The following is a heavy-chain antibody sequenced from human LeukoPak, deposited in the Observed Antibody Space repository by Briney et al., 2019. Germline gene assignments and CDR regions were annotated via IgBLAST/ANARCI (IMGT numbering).Heavy chain of an antibody. V-gene: IGHV3-7*01. J-gene: IGHJ5*02. CDR2: IKQDGSDK. D-gene: IGHD6-13*01. Sequence: GGSLRLSCAVSGFTFSSYWMSWVRQAPGKGLEWVANIKQDGSDKFYVDSVKGRFTVSRDNAKNSLYLQMNSLRVEDTAVYYCARSAAAAARGDWFDPWGQGTLVTVSS. CDR3: ARSAAAAARGDWFDP. CDR1: GFTFSSYW.